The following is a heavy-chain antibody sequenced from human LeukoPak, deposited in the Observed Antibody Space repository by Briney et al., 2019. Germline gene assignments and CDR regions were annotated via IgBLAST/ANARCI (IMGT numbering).Heavy chain of an antibody. Sequence: GGSLRLSCAASGFTFSSYAMSWVRQAPGKGLEWVSGINWNGGSTGYADSVKGRFTISRDNAKNSLYLQMNSLRAEDTALYHCARLAAEDYYYGMDVWGQGTTVTVSS. CDR2: INWNGGST. CDR1: GFTFSSYA. V-gene: IGHV3-20*01. CDR3: ARLAAEDYYYGMDV. J-gene: IGHJ6*02. D-gene: IGHD6-13*01.